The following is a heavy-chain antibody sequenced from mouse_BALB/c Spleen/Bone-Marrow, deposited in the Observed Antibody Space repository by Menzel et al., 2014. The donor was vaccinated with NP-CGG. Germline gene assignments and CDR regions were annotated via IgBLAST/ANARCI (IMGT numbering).Heavy chain of an antibody. D-gene: IGHD2-2*01. CDR1: GFNIKDTY. Sequence: VQLQQPGAELVKPGASVKLSCTASGFNIKDTYMHWVKQRPEQGLEWIGRIDPANGNTKYDPKFQGKASITADTSSNTAYLQLSSLTSEDTAAYYCASYVYGYYFDYWGQGTTLTVSS. CDR3: ASYVYGYYFDY. J-gene: IGHJ2*01. V-gene: IGHV14-3*02. CDR2: IDPANGNT.